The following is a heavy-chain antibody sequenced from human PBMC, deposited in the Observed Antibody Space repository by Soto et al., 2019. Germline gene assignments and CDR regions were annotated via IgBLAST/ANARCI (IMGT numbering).Heavy chain of an antibody. CDR3: ARLGIAAWEGWFDP. J-gene: IGHJ5*02. V-gene: IGHV5-51*01. Sequence: GESLNISCKGSGYSVTSYWIGLVRQMPGKGLEWMGIIYPGDSDTRYSPSFQGQVTISADKSISTAYLQWSSLKASDTAMYYCARLGIAAWEGWFDPWGQGTLVTVSS. CDR2: IYPGDSDT. CDR1: GYSVTSYW. D-gene: IGHD6-13*01.